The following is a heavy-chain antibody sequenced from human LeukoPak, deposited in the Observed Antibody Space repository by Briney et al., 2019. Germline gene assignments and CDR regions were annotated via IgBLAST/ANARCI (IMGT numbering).Heavy chain of an antibody. CDR3: ARLLQQWPPINFDC. CDR2: INQDESQK. CDR1: GFTFSRYW. V-gene: IGHV3-7*01. Sequence: GGSLRLSCAASGFTFSRYWLSWVRQAPGKGLEWVADINQDESQKHYVDSVKGRFTISRDNAENSLSLQMNSLRAEDTAVYYCARLLQQWPPINFDCWGQGTLVTVSS. D-gene: IGHD5-18*01. J-gene: IGHJ4*02.